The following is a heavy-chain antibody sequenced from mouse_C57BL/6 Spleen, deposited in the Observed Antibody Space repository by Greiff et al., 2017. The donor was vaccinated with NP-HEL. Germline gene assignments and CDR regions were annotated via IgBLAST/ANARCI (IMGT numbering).Heavy chain of an antibody. D-gene: IGHD2-5*01. J-gene: IGHJ4*01. V-gene: IGHV1-82*01. CDR1: GYAFSSSW. Sequence: QVQLQQSGPELVKPGASVKISCKASGYAFSSSWMNWVKQRPGKGLEWIGRIYPGDGDTNYNGKFKGKATLTADKSSSTAYMQLSSLTSEDSAVYFCATYYSNYAMDYWGQGTSVTVSS. CDR3: ATYYSNYAMDY. CDR2: IYPGDGDT.